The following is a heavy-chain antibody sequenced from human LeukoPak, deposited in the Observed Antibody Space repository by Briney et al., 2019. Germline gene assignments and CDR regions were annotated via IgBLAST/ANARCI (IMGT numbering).Heavy chain of an antibody. J-gene: IGHJ4*02. CDR1: GLTLSNYG. CDR3: ARDRQIAY. CDR2: ISDSGGRT. Sequence: GGSLRLSCAVSGLTLSNYGMSWVRQAPGKGLEWVAGISDSGGRTNYADSVKGRFTISRDNAKNSLYLQMNSLRAEDTAVYYCARDRQIAYWGQGTPVTVSS. V-gene: IGHV3-23*01.